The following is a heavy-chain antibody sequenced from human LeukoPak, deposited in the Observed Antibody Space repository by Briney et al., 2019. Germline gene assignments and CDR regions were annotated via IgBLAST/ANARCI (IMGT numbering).Heavy chain of an antibody. CDR2: IYYSGST. CDR1: GGSISSYY. CDR3: ARDSPYYYDSSGYLENY. Sequence: SETLSLTCTVSGGSISSYYWSWIRQPPGKGLEWIGYIYYSGSTNYNPSLKSRVTISVDTSKNQFSLKLSSVTAADTAVYYCARDSPYYYDSSGYLENYWGQGTLVTVSS. V-gene: IGHV4-59*12. J-gene: IGHJ4*02. D-gene: IGHD3-22*01.